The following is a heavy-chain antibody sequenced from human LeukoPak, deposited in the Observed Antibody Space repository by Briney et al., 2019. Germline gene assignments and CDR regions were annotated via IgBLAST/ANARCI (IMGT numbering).Heavy chain of an antibody. CDR1: GLTFSSYW. CDR3: ARGGTNLDY. Sequence: GGSLRLSCAASGLTFSSYWMHWVRQAPGKGLVYVSRINSDGSSTNHAGYVRGRFTISRDNAKNTLFLQINSLRAEDTAVYYCARGGTNLDYWGQGTLVTVSS. J-gene: IGHJ4*02. D-gene: IGHD1-26*01. CDR2: INSDGSST. V-gene: IGHV3-74*01.